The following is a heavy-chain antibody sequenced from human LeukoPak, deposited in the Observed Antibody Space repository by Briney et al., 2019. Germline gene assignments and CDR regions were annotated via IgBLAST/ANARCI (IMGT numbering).Heavy chain of an antibody. CDR1: GASFSYDY. D-gene: IGHD7-27*01. CDR3: AKGVWAPRFDS. V-gene: IGHV4-34*01. Sequence: SETLSLTCAVYGASFSYDYWSWIRQAPGKGQEWIGEINHSGTITYNPSLKSRVTISAEKSKSQFSLRLTSVTAADTAVYYCAKGVWAPRFDSWGQGTLVTVSS. J-gene: IGHJ5*01. CDR2: INHSGTI.